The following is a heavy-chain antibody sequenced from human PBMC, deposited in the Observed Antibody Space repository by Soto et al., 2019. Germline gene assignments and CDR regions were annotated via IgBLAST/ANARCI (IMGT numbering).Heavy chain of an antibody. D-gene: IGHD3-16*01. CDR1: GFTFSTYA. J-gene: IGHJ4*02. Sequence: GGSLRLSCAASGFTFSTYAMSWVRQAPGKGLEWVSLVSATAGATYYTDSVKGRFTISRDNSRNTVYLQMNSLRADDTAVYYCAKDRLAGGFDYWGQGTLVTVSS. CDR3: AKDRLAGGFDY. V-gene: IGHV3-23*01. CDR2: VSATAGAT.